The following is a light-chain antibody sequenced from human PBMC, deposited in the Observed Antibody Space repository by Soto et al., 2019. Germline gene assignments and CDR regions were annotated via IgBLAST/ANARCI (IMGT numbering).Light chain of an antibody. CDR3: RQYGNSPIT. J-gene: IGKJ5*01. CDR1: QSVSSY. CDR2: DAA. V-gene: IGKV3-20*01. Sequence: IVVAQSPGTKTLSPGERATLSCRASQSVSSYLAWYQQKPGQAPRLLIYDAANRATGIPARFSGSGSGTDFTLTISRLEPEDFAVYYCRQYGNSPITFGQRTRLEIK.